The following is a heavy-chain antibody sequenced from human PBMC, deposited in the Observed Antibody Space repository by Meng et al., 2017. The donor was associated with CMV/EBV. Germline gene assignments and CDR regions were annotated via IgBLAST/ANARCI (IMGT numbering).Heavy chain of an antibody. Sequence: FTVSGVSVSSGSYYWSWLRQPPGKGLEWIGYIYYSGSTNYNPSRKSRVTILIGTSKNQFSLKLSSVTAADTTVYYCARDLELGGFDYWGQGTLVTVSS. CDR1: GVSVSSGSYY. CDR2: IYYSGST. CDR3: ARDLELGGFDY. J-gene: IGHJ4*02. V-gene: IGHV4-61*01. D-gene: IGHD1-26*01.